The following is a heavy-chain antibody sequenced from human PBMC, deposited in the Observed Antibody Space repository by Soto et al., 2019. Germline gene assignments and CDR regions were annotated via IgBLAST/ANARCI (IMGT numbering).Heavy chain of an antibody. D-gene: IGHD5-18*01. Sequence: SETLSLACTFSVGSISSSSYYWGWIRQPPGKGLEWIGSIYYSGSTYYNPSLKSRVTISVDTSKNQFSLKLSSVTAADTAVYYCARQASGGYSYGYYFDYWGQGTLVTVS. V-gene: IGHV4-39*01. CDR3: ARQASGGYSYGYYFDY. CDR1: VGSISSSSYY. J-gene: IGHJ4*02. CDR2: IYYSGST.